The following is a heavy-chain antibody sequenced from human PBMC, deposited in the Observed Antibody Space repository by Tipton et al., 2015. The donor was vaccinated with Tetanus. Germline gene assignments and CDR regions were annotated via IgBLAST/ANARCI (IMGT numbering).Heavy chain of an antibody. CDR2: VYYDGSP. J-gene: IGHJ3*02. Sequence: TLSLTCTVSDDSMSTGTSYWGWVRQPPGMALEWIGTVYYDGSPYYNSSLKSRLTISVDTSKRQFFLRLTSVTAADTAVYYCARDELFFSGGEDHAAFDIWGQGTLVTVSS. CDR1: DDSMSTGTSY. CDR3: ARDELFFSGGEDHAAFDI. V-gene: IGHV4-39*07. D-gene: IGHD3-10*01.